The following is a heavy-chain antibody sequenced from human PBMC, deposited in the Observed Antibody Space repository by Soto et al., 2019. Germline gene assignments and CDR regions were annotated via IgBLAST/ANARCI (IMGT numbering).Heavy chain of an antibody. CDR2: INPGNGDT. Sequence: ASVKVSCKAFGYTFTSYTVHWVRQAPGQRLEWMGWINPGNGDTNYSPKFQGRVTVSRDTSASTAYMELSSLRSEDTAVYYCTRDKGYCSGASCYNPLFDFWGQGHQVTVPS. V-gene: IGHV1-3*01. CDR3: TRDKGYCSGASCYNPLFDF. CDR1: GYTFTSYT. J-gene: IGHJ4*02. D-gene: IGHD2-2*02.